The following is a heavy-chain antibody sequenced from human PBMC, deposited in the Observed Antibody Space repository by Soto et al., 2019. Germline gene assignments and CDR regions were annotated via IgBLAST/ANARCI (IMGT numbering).Heavy chain of an antibody. CDR2: IIPIFGTA. V-gene: IGHV1-69*01. Sequence: QVQLVQAGAEVKKPGSSVMVSCKASGGTFSSYAISWVRQAPGQGLEWMGGIIPIFGTANYAQKFQGRVTITADESTSTAYMEMSRLRSEDTAVYYCARVGGDGYDLGDFDYWGQGTLVTVSS. D-gene: IGHD5-12*01. CDR3: ARVGGDGYDLGDFDY. J-gene: IGHJ4*02. CDR1: GGTFSSYA.